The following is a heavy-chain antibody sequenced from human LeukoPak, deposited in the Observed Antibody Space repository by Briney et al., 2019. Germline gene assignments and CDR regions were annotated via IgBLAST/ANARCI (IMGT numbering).Heavy chain of an antibody. CDR1: GFTFNTSA. J-gene: IGHJ5*02. D-gene: IGHD1-26*01. CDR3: AKGRGTRVYNWFDT. Sequence: GGSLRLSCAGSGFTFNTSAMSWVRQAPGKGLEWVSAISGSGRNTYYTDSVRGRFTISRDKSKNTLHLQMNSLRAEDTAVYFCAKGRGTRVYNWFDTWGQGILVTVSS. CDR2: ISGSGRNT. V-gene: IGHV3-23*01.